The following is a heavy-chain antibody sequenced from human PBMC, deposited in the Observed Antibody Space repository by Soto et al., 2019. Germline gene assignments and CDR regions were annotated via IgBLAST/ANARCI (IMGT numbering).Heavy chain of an antibody. CDR3: ARVLRGYRNAIALNWFDP. Sequence: VXXQESGPGLVKPSQTLSLTCTVSGGSISSGGYYWSWIRQHPGKGLEWIGYIYYSGSTYYNPSLXXRXTISVDTSKNQFSLKLSAVTAADTAVYYCARVLRGYRNAIALNWFDPWGQGTLVTVSS. V-gene: IGHV4-31*03. CDR2: IYYSGST. D-gene: IGHD5-18*01. J-gene: IGHJ5*02. CDR1: GGSISSGGYY.